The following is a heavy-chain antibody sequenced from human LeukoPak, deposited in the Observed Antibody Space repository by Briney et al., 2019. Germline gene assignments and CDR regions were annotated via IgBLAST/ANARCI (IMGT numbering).Heavy chain of an antibody. Sequence: GGSLRLSCAASGFTLSNYWMHWVRQAPGEGLVWVARTSGDESITTYADSVKGRFTISRDNAKNTLYLQMSSLRVEDTAVYYCARPASTSWYAIDYWGQGTLVTVSS. CDR3: ARPASTSWYAIDY. CDR1: GFTLSNYW. D-gene: IGHD6-13*01. J-gene: IGHJ4*02. V-gene: IGHV3-74*01. CDR2: TSGDESIT.